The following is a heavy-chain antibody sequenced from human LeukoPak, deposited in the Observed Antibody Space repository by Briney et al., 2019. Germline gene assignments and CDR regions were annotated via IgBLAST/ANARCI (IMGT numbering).Heavy chain of an antibody. D-gene: IGHD2-15*01. CDR1: GFTFSSYS. J-gene: IGHJ6*02. V-gene: IGHV3-21*01. CDR2: ISSSSSYI. CDR3: ARARIVVINYGMDV. Sequence: GGSLRLSCAASGFTFSSYSMNWVRHAPGKGLEWVSSISSSSSYIYYADSVKGRFTISRDNAKNSLYLQMNSLRAEDTAVYYCARARIVVINYGMDVWGQGTTVTVSS.